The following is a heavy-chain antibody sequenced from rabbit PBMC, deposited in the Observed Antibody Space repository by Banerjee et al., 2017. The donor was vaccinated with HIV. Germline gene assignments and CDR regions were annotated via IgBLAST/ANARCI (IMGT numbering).Heavy chain of an antibody. D-gene: IGHD6-1*01. Sequence: QEQLEESGGDLVKPEGSLTLTCTASGFSFSSSYWICWVRQAPGKGLEWIACIYTGSGSALYVSWAKGRFTISKTSSTTVDLKMTSLTAADTATYFCARGYAVAAGYGDGYYFNLWGPGTLVTVS. CDR1: GFSFSSSYW. CDR2: IYTGSGSA. J-gene: IGHJ4*01. CDR3: ARGYAVAAGYGDGYYFNL. V-gene: IGHV1S45*01.